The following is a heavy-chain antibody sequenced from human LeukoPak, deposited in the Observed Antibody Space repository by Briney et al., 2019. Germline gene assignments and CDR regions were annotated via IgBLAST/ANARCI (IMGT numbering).Heavy chain of an antibody. V-gene: IGHV3-21*01. CDR2: ISSNSDYI. J-gene: IGHJ4*02. Sequence: GGSLRLSCAASEFTFSTYHINWVRQAPGKGLEWVSSISSNSDYIYYADSVKGRFTISRDNAKNSLYLQMNSLRAEDTAVYYCARGLCGGDCYDYWGQGTLVTVSS. CDR3: ARGLCGGDCYDY. D-gene: IGHD2-21*01. CDR1: EFTFSTYH.